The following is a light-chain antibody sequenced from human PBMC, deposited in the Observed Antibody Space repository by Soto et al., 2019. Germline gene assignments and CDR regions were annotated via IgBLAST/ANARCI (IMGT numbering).Light chain of an antibody. V-gene: IGKV3-15*01. CDR2: GAS. J-gene: IGKJ2*01. CDR3: QQYNNRPPYT. CDR1: QSINNN. Sequence: EIVMTQSPATLSVSPGERATLSCRASQSINNNLAWYQQKPGQAPRLLVYGASTRTAGIPARFSSSGSGTEFSLTISSLQSEDFAVFYCQQYNNRPPYTFGRGTKVEIK.